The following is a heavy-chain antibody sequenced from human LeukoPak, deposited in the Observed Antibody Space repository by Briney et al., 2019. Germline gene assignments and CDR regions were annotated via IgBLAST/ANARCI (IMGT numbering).Heavy chain of an antibody. Sequence: PGGSLRLSCAASGFTFSDYYMSWIRQAPGKGLEWVSYISSSSYTNYADSVKGRFTISRDNAKNSLYLQMNSLRAEDTAVYYCARVGGYDLNYFDYWGQGTLVTVSS. CDR2: ISSSSYT. CDR1: GFTFSDYY. CDR3: ARVGGYDLNYFDY. V-gene: IGHV3-11*06. D-gene: IGHD5-12*01. J-gene: IGHJ4*02.